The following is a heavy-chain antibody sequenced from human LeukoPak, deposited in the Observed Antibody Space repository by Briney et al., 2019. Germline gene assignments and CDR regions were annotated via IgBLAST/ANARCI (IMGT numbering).Heavy chain of an antibody. Sequence: PGGSLRLCCAASGFTFSSHSMNWVRQAPGKGLEWVSSISSSSSYIYYADSVKGRFTISRDNAKNTLYLQMNSLRPEDTAVYYCARDRVPYSNGRYIGYWGQGTLVTVSS. D-gene: IGHD6-19*01. CDR3: ARDRVPYSNGRYIGY. CDR2: ISSSSSYI. V-gene: IGHV3-21*01. CDR1: GFTFSSHS. J-gene: IGHJ4*02.